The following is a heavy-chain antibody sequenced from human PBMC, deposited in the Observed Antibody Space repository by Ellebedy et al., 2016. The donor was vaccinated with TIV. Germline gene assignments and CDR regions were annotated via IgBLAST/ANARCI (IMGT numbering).Heavy chain of an antibody. CDR1: GLTFSRDN. V-gene: IGHV3-48*04. Sequence: PGGSLRLSCAASGLTFSRDNMNWVRQAPGKGLEWISYISRSSSNIYYADSVKGRFSVSRDNAKKSLYLQMNSLTAEDTAVYYCVRDRNIADRLTDYYYYGMDVWGQGTTVSVSS. D-gene: IGHD6-6*01. J-gene: IGHJ6*02. CDR2: ISRSSSNI. CDR3: VRDRNIADRLTDYYYYGMDV.